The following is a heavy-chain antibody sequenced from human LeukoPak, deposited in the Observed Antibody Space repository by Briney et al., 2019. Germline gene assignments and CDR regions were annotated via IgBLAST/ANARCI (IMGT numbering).Heavy chain of an antibody. V-gene: IGHV1-2*02. CDR2: INPNSGGT. D-gene: IGHD5-18*01. CDR1: GYTFTGYY. CDR3: AREGYSYGFGQGFDY. J-gene: IGHJ4*02. Sequence: ASVKVSCKASGYTFTGYYMHWVRQAPGQGLEWMGWINPNSGGTNYAQKFQGRVTMTRDTSISTAYMELSRLRSDDTAVYYCAREGYSYGFGQGFDYWGQGTLVTASS.